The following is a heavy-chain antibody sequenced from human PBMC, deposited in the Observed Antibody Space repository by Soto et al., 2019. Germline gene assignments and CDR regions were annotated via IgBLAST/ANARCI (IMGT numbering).Heavy chain of an antibody. CDR1: GASISYGGFS. CDR2: ISHLEST. J-gene: IGHJ4*02. V-gene: IGHV4-30-2*06. Sequence: QLQLQESGSGLVKTSETLSLTCTVSGASISYGGFSWSWIRQSPGKGLEWIGYISHLESTYFHPSFKSRLTMSIDRTRNQFSLKLSSVPAADMAVYYCARGGGYDSCDYWGQGVLVTVSS. CDR3: ARGGGYDSCDY. D-gene: IGHD5-12*01.